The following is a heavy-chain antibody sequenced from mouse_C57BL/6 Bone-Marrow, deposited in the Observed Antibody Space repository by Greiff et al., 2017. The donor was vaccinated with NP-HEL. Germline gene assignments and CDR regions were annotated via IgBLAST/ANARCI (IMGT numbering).Heavy chain of an antibody. CDR1: GFTFSDSG. Sequence: EVMLVESGGGLVKPGGSLKLSCAASGFTFSDSGMHWVRPAPEKGLAWVAYISSGSSTIYYAATVKGRFTISRDNAKNTLFLQMTSLRSEDTARYYCARDFNYYGSSYFDYWGQGTTLTVSS. D-gene: IGHD1-1*01. CDR3: ARDFNYYGSSYFDY. V-gene: IGHV5-17*01. J-gene: IGHJ2*01. CDR2: ISSGSSTI.